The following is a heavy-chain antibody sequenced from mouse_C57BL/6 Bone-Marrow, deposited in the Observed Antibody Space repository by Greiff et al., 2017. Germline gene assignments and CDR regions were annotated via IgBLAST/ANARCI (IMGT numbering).Heavy chain of an antibody. CDR2: SRNKANDYTT. D-gene: IGHD4-1*01. V-gene: IGHV7-1*01. Sequence: EVQVVESGGGLVQSGRSLRLSCATSGFTFSDFYMEWVRQAPGKGLEWIAASRNKANDYTTEYSASVKGRFIVSRDTSQSILYLQMNALRAEDTAIYYCARASCLLGWYFDVWGTGTTVTVSS. J-gene: IGHJ1*03. CDR1: GFTFSDFY. CDR3: ARASCLLGWYFDV.